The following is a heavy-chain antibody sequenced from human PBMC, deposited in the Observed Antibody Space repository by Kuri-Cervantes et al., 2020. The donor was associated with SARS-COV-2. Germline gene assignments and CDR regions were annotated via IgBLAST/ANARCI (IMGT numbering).Heavy chain of an antibody. J-gene: IGHJ4*02. Sequence: GESLKISCAASGFTFSDYYMSWIRQAPGKGLEWVSYISSSSSYTNYADSVKGRFTISRDNAKNSLYLQMNSLRAEDTVVYYCARVKISSGSYYVVYFDYWGQGTLVTVSS. CDR1: GFTFSDYY. V-gene: IGHV3-11*06. D-gene: IGHD1-26*01. CDR3: ARVKISSGSYYVVYFDY. CDR2: ISSSSSYT.